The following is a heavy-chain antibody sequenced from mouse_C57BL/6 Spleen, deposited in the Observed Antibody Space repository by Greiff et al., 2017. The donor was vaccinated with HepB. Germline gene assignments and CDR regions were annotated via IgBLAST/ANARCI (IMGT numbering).Heavy chain of an antibody. CDR2: IYPGDGDT. D-gene: IGHD2-4*01. J-gene: IGHJ2*01. V-gene: IGHV1-82*01. CDR3: ARPYYDYDSYFDY. CDR1: GYAFSSSW. Sequence: VQLQQSGPELVKPGASVKISCKASGYAFSSSWMNWVKQRPGKGLEWIGRIYPGDGDTNYNGKFKGKATLTADKSSSTAYMQLSSLTSEDSAVYFCARPYYDYDSYFDYWGQGTTLTVSS.